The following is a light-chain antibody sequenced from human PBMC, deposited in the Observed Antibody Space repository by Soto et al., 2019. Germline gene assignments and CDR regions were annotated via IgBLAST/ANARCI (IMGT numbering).Light chain of an antibody. CDR1: QSVTASY. V-gene: IGKV3-20*01. J-gene: IGKJ2*01. CDR3: HQYGVSSGT. CDR2: GAS. Sequence: EIVLTQSPGTLSLSPGERATLSCRASQSVTASYLAWYQQKPGQAPRLLIYGASTRATGIPDRFSGSGSGTDFTLTISSLETEDFAVYYCHQYGVSSGTFGQGTNLEIK.